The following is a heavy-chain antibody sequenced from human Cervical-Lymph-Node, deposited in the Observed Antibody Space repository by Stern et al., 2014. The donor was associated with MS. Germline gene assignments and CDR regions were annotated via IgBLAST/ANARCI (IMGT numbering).Heavy chain of an antibody. CDR3: ARRAGGSDNYFDP. Sequence: QLQLQESGPGLVKPSQTLSLTCTVSGGSIISGDFYWSWIRQLPGKGLEWIGYIYYSGSTYSNPSLNSRVTISVDTANNQFSLKLSSVTAADTAVYYCARRAGGSDNYFDPWGQGTLVTVSS. J-gene: IGHJ5*02. CDR1: GGSIISGDFY. D-gene: IGHD4/OR15-4a*01. CDR2: IYYSGST. V-gene: IGHV4-31*03.